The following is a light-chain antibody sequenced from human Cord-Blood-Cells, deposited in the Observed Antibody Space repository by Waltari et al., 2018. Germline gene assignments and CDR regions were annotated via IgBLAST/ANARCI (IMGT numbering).Light chain of an antibody. CDR2: EVS. Sequence: QSALTQPASVSGSPGQSTTISCTGTSSDVGVYNYFSWYQQHPGKSPKLMISEVSNRPSGVSNRFSGSKSGNTASLTISGLQAEDEADYYCSSYTSSSTYVFGTGTKVTVL. CDR1: SSDVGVYNY. J-gene: IGLJ1*01. CDR3: SSYTSSSTYV. V-gene: IGLV2-14*01.